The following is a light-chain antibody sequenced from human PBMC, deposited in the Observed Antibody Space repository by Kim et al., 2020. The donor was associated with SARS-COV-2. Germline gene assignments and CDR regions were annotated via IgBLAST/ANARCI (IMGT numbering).Light chain of an antibody. CDR1: QSISSS. V-gene: IGKV1-39*01. J-gene: IGKJ4*01. CDR3: QQSYRTPLT. Sequence: DIQMTQSPSSLSASVGDRVTITCRASQSISSSLNWFQQKPGKAPKLLIYSASTLHSGVPSRFSGSGSGTDFTLTISNLQPEDFTTYYCQQSYRTPLTFGGGTKVEIK. CDR2: SAS.